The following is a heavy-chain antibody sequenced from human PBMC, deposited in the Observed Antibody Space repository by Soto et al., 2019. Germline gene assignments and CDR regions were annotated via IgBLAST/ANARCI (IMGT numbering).Heavy chain of an antibody. CDR2: IWYDGSNK. CDR3: ARTYYYDSSGYYSLSYYFDY. CDR1: GFTFSRYG. Sequence: GGSLRPSGAASGFTFSRYGMHWVRQAPGKGLEWVAVIWYDGSNKYYADSVKGRFTISRDNSKNTLYLQMNSLRAEDTAVYYCARTYYYDSSGYYSLSYYFDYWGQGTLVTVSS. V-gene: IGHV3-33*01. D-gene: IGHD3-22*01. J-gene: IGHJ4*02.